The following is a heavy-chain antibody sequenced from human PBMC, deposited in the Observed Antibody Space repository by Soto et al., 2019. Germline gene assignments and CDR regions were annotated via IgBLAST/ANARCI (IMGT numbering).Heavy chain of an antibody. CDR2: IYWNDDK. J-gene: IGHJ4*02. D-gene: IGHD6-25*01. Sequence: QITLKESGPTLVKPTQTLTLTCTFSGFSLTTSGVSVGWIRQPPGKALEWLASIYWNDDKRYSPSLKSRLTLTKDNSKKQEVLTMTNMDPVDTATYYCAYRVGSRGSFDYWGQGTLVTVSS. CDR3: AYRVGSRGSFDY. CDR1: GFSLTTSGVS. V-gene: IGHV2-5*01.